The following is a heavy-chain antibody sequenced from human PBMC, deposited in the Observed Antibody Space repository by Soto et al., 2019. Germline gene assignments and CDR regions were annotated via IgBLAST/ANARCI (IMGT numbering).Heavy chain of an antibody. CDR1: GGSISSGDYY. J-gene: IGHJ4*02. CDR2: IYYSGST. CDR3: ARQAGIAVAGTGFDY. D-gene: IGHD6-19*01. Sequence: PSETLSLTCTVSGGSISSGDYYWSWIRQPPGKGLEWIGYIYYSGSTYYNPSLKSRVTISVDTSKNQFSLKLSSVTAADTAVYYCARQAGIAVAGTGFDYWGQGTLVTVSS. V-gene: IGHV4-30-4*01.